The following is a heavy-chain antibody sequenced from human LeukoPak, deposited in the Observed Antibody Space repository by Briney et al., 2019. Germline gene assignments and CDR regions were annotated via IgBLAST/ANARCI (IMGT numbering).Heavy chain of an antibody. Sequence: GGSLRLSCMASGIIFSDSYMGWIRQAPGKGLEWISYISNSGSATYYADSVKGRFTISRDNAKNLVFLQMNSLTVEDTAVYYCARDPPKGNFDFWGQGTLVTVSS. CDR1: GIIFSDSY. J-gene: IGHJ4*02. V-gene: IGHV3-11*01. CDR2: ISNSGSAT. CDR3: ARDPPKGNFDF.